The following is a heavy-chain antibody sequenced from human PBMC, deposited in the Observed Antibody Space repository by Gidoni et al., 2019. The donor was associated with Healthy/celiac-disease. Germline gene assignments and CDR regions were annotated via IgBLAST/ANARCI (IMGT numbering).Heavy chain of an antibody. D-gene: IGHD2-2*01. CDR2: TYYRSKWYY. Sequence: QVQLQQSGPGLVKPSQTLSLTCAISGDSVSSNSDAWNWIRQSPSRGLEVLGRTYYRSKWYYDYSFSVKRRITLPPDTSQNHFSLQLNSVTPQDTALYYFARGRVTPHCSSTSCYPLIDYWGQGTLVTVSS. CDR3: ARGRVTPHCSSTSCYPLIDY. CDR1: GDSVSSNSDA. V-gene: IGHV6-1*01. J-gene: IGHJ4*02.